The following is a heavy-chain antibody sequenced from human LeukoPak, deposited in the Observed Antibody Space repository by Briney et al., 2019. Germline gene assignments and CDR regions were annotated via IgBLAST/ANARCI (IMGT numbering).Heavy chain of an antibody. D-gene: IGHD3-10*01. V-gene: IGHV5-51*01. Sequence: GESLKISCKGSGYTFTTYWIGWVRQMPGKGLEWMGIIYPGDSDTRYSPSLQGQVTISVDKSINTAYLQWSSLEASDTAMYYCAAGSGPRHFDYWGQGTLVTVSS. J-gene: IGHJ4*02. CDR1: GYTFTTYW. CDR2: IYPGDSDT. CDR3: AAGSGPRHFDY.